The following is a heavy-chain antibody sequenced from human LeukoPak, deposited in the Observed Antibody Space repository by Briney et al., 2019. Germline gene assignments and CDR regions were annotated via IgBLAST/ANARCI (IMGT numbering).Heavy chain of an antibody. CDR1: GDSVSSNSAA. D-gene: IGHD1-26*01. CDR2: TYYRSKSYN. Sequence: SQALSLTCAISGDSVSSNSAAWNWIRQSPSRGLEWLGRTYYRSKSYNDYAVSVKSRITINPDTSKNQFSLQLNSVTPEDTAVYYCARDRRIVGATAPYYYYYYGMDVRGQGTTVTVSS. V-gene: IGHV6-1*01. CDR3: ARDRRIVGATAPYYYYYYGMDV. J-gene: IGHJ6*02.